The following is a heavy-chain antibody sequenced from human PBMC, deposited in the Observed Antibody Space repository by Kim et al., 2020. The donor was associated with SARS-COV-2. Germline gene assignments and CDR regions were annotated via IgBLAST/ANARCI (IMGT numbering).Heavy chain of an antibody. CDR1: GYDFTSYY. CDR2: ISPGDSDT. Sequence: GESLKISCKGSGYDFTSYYIAWVRQMPGKGLEWMGIISPGDSDTRYSPSLQGRVTISADKSSTTAYLQWSSLKASDTAVYFCARQGPARAAFGTLHYWGQGTLVTVSS. CDR3: ARQGPARAAFGTLHY. D-gene: IGHD3-16*01. V-gene: IGHV5-51*01. J-gene: IGHJ4*02.